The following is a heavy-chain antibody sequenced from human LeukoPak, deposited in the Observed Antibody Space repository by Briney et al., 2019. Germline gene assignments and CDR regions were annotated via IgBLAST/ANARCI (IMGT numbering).Heavy chain of an antibody. V-gene: IGHV4-34*01. CDR2: INHSGST. CDR3: ARQYSSSLCYFDY. CDR1: GGSFSGYY. J-gene: IGHJ4*02. Sequence: SETLSLTCAVYGGSFSGYYWSWIRQPPGKGLEWIGEINHSGSTNYNPSLKSRVTISVDASKNQFSLKLSSVTAADTAVYYCARQYSSSLCYFDYWGQGTLVTVSS. D-gene: IGHD6-6*01.